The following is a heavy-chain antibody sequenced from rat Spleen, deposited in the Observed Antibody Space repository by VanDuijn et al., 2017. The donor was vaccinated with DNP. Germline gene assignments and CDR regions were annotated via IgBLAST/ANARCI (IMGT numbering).Heavy chain of an antibody. D-gene: IGHD1-11*01. CDR2: TTTGGANT. Sequence: EVQLVESGGGLVQPGRALKLSCAVSGFTFRNYGMAWVRQAPKKGLEWVASTTTGGANTNYRDSVKGRFTISRDNAKSTLYLQMDSLRSEDTATYYCATQGDGGRFGYWGQGTLVTVSS. V-gene: IGHV5S13*01. CDR3: ATQGDGGRFGY. CDR1: GFTFRNYG. J-gene: IGHJ3*01.